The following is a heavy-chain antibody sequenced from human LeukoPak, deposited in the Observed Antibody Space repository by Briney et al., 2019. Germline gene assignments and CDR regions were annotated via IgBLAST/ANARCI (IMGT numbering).Heavy chain of an antibody. J-gene: IGHJ6*02. CDR2: IWYDGSNK. D-gene: IGHD3-9*01. CDR3: ARGMGASYYDILTGYPTIYYYYYGMDV. V-gene: IGHV3-33*01. Sequence: PGGSLRLSCAASGFTFSSYGMHWVRQAPGKGLEWVAVIWYDGSNKYYADSVKGRFTISRDNSKNTLYLQMNSLRAEDTAVYYCARGMGASYYDILTGYPTIYYYYYGMDVWGQGTTVTVSS. CDR1: GFTFSSYG.